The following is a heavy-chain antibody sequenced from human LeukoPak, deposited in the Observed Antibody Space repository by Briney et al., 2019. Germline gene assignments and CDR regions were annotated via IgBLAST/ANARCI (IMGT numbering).Heavy chain of an antibody. CDR2: INPDSGGT. D-gene: IGHD2-2*01. CDR1: GYTFSDYY. J-gene: IGHJ5*02. CDR3: ARGCRRPDYRASSHHEFDP. V-gene: IGHV1-2*02. Sequence: GASVKVSCKASGYTFSDYYMHWVRQAPGQGLEWMGWINPDSGGTKYAQKFQDRVTMTSDTSISTAYMELSRLRSDDTAVYYCARGCRRPDYRASSHHEFDPWGQGTLVTVSS.